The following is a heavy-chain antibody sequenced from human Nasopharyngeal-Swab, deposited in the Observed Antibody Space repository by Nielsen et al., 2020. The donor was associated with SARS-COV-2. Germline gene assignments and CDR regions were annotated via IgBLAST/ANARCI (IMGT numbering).Heavy chain of an antibody. CDR1: GLTVSSTY. CDR3: ARDRYLAR. J-gene: IGHJ4*01. CDR2: TEIGGTT. D-gene: IGHD3-16*02. Sequence: LSLTCAVSGLTVSSTYMSWVRQAPGKGLEWVSVTEIGGTTHYADSVKGRFTISRDNAKNSLYLQMNSLRAEDTALYYCARDRYLARWGHGTLVTVSS. V-gene: IGHV3-53*01.